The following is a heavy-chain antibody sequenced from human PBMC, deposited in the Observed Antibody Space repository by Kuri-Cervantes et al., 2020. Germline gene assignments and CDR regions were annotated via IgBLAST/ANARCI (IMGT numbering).Heavy chain of an antibody. CDR2: IIPMFGSA. D-gene: IGHD3-22*01. J-gene: IGHJ4*02. CDR1: GGTFSSYA. V-gene: IGHV1-69*05. Sequence: SVKVSCKASGGTFSSYAISWVRQAPGQGLEWMGGIIPMFGSANYAQKFQGRVTITTDESTNTAYMQLSSLRSEDTAVYYCARVPYYDSSMGAPYYFDYWGQGTLVTVSS. CDR3: ARVPYYDSSMGAPYYFDY.